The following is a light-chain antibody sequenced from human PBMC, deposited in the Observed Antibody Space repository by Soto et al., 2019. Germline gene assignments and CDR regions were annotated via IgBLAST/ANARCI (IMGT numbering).Light chain of an antibody. CDR2: GAS. V-gene: IGKV3-20*01. CDR1: HSVGNSH. Sequence: ESAFPQYTATLSVSLEARATLSCSAIHSVGNSHVPWYQQRRGLPPRLLIYGASNRATGIPDRFSGSGSGADFTLTISILEPEDFAVYFCHQYGTALPGTFGQVTRLEIK. J-gene: IGKJ5*01. CDR3: HQYGTALPGT.